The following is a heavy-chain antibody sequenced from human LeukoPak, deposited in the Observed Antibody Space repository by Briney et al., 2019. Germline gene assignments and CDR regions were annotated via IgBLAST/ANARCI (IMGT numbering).Heavy chain of an antibody. Sequence: ASVKVSCKASGYTFTSYAMHWVRQAPGQRLEWMGWSNAGSGNTKYSQEFQGRVTITRDTSASTAYMELSSLRSEDMAVYYCARARYGDYVFDYWGQGTLVTVSS. CDR3: ARARYGDYVFDY. V-gene: IGHV1-3*02. CDR1: GYTFTSYA. D-gene: IGHD4-17*01. CDR2: SNAGSGNT. J-gene: IGHJ4*02.